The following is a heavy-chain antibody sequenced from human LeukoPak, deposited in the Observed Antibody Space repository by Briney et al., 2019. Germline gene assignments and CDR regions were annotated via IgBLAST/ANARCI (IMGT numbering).Heavy chain of an antibody. Sequence: ASVKVSCKASGYTFTGYYMHWVRQASGQGLEWMGWINPNSGGTNYAQKFQGRVTMTRDTSISTAYMELSRLRSDDTAVYYCARDADTAMAIHDYWGQGTLVTVSS. CDR2: INPNSGGT. CDR1: GYTFTGYY. J-gene: IGHJ4*02. V-gene: IGHV1-2*02. CDR3: ARDADTAMAIHDY. D-gene: IGHD5-18*01.